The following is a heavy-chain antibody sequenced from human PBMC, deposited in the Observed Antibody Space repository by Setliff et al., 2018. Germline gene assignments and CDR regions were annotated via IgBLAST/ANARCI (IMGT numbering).Heavy chain of an antibody. V-gene: IGHV4-4*07. J-gene: IGHJ3*02. D-gene: IGHD7-27*01. CDR3: ARAGAIQGGFDI. CDR1: GGSISTYY. CDR2: IHSSGNT. Sequence: SETLSLTCNVSGGSISTYYWSWIRQPAGKGLEWIGRIHSSGNTNYKPSLKSRVTMSVDTTKNQFSLKLSSVTAADTAVYCCARAGAIQGGFDIWGQGTVVTVSS.